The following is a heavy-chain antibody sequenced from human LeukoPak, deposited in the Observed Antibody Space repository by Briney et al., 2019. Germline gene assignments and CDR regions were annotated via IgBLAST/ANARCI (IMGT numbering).Heavy chain of an antibody. CDR2: FDPEDGET. CDR3: ATHVVGVAEIDY. J-gene: IGHJ4*02. Sequence: GASVKVSCKVSGYTLTELSMHWVRQAPGKGLAWMGGFDPEDGETIYAQKFQGRVTMTEDTSTDTAYMELSSLRSEDTAVYYCATHVVGVAEIDYWGQGTPVTVSS. V-gene: IGHV1-24*01. CDR1: GYTLTELS. D-gene: IGHD1-26*01.